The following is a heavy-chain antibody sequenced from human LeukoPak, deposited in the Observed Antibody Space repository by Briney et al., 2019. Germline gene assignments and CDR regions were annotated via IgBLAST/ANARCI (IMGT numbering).Heavy chain of an antibody. CDR2: IKEDGSEK. D-gene: IGHD3-3*01. J-gene: IGHJ4*02. CDR1: GFTFSNYW. Sequence: GGSLRLSCAASGFTFSNYWMTWVRQAPGKGLEWVANIKEDGSEKYYVDSVKGRFTISRDNAKNSLYLQMNSLRAEDTAVYYCARAQSGAFHYWGQGTLVTVSS. V-gene: IGHV3-7*01. CDR3: ARAQSGAFHY.